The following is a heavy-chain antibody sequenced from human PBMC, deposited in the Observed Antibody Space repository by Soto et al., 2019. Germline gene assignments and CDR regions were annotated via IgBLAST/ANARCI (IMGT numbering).Heavy chain of an antibody. CDR2: IYYSGST. V-gene: IGHV4-59*01. Sequence: SETLSLTCTVSGGSISSYYWSWIRQPPGKGLEWIGYIYYSGSTNYNPSLKSRVTISVDTSKNQFSLKLSSVTAADTAVYYCARETLGYCSGGSCHYYFDYWGQGTLVTVSS. CDR3: ARETLGYCSGGSCHYYFDY. D-gene: IGHD2-15*01. J-gene: IGHJ4*02. CDR1: GGSISSYY.